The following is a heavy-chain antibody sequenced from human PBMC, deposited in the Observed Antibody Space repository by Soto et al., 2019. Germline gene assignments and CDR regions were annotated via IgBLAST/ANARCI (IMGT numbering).Heavy chain of an antibody. CDR1: GGTFSRYS. J-gene: IGHJ6*02. D-gene: IGHD1-26*01. CDR3: AREASGSYYGVGYYYGMDV. Sequence: SVKVSCKASGGTFSRYSITWVRQAPGHGLEWIGRIIPIFGIASYAQKFQGRVTITADESTSTAYMELSSLRSEDTAVYYCAREASGSYYGVGYYYGMDVWG. CDR2: IIPIFGIA. V-gene: IGHV1-69*13.